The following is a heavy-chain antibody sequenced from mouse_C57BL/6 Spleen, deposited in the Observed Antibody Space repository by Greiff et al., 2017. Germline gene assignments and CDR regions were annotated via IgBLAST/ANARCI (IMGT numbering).Heavy chain of an antibody. D-gene: IGHD4-1*01. CDR3: AINWEGYFDV. CDR2: IYPGDGDT. CDR1: GYAFSSSW. J-gene: IGHJ1*03. Sequence: QVQLQQSGPELVKPGASVKISCKASGYAFSSSWMNWVKQRPGQGLEWIGRIYPGDGDTNYNGKFKGKATLTADTSSSTAYMQLSSLTSEDSAVYFCAINWEGYFDVWGTGTTVTVAS. V-gene: IGHV1-82*01.